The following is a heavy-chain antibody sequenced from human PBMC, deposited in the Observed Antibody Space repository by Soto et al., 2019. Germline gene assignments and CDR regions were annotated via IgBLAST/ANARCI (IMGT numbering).Heavy chain of an antibody. D-gene: IGHD6-13*01. V-gene: IGHV1-69*12. CDR3: ARDERQQLVRGYYYYCMDV. CDR1: GGTFSSYA. Sequence: QVQLVQSGAEVKKPGSSVKVSCKASGGTFSSYAISWVRQAPGQGLEWMGGIIPIFGTANYAQKFQGRVTITADESTSTADMELSSLRSEDTAVYYCARDERQQLVRGYYYYCMDVWGQGTTVTVSS. J-gene: IGHJ6*02. CDR2: IIPIFGTA.